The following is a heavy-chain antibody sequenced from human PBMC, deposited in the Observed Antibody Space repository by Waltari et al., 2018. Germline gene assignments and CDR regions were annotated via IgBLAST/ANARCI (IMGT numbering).Heavy chain of an antibody. CDR3: TKSSNYIYFDY. CDR2: INYSGST. V-gene: IGHV4-59*01. J-gene: IGHJ4*02. CDR1: GASISNYY. Sequence: QVQLQESGPGLVKPSETLSLTCAVSGASISNYYWSWVRQPPGKGLEWIGNINYSGSTYYTPTLKSRVSISVNTSKNHVSLKLSTVTAADTAVYYCTKSSNYIYFDYWGQGTLVTVST. D-gene: IGHD6-13*01.